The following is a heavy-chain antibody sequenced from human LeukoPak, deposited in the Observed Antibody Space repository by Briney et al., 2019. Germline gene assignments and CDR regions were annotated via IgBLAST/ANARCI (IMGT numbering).Heavy chain of an antibody. D-gene: IGHD6-19*01. Sequence: SQTLSLTCAISGDSVSSTSTAWNWIRQSPSRGLQWLGRTYYRSKWYSDYAVSVKSRIIINPDTSKNQFSLQLNSVTPEDTAVYYCASGIAVAGTVGNFDYWGQGTLVTVSS. CDR2: TYYRSKWYS. CDR1: GDSVSSTSTA. V-gene: IGHV6-1*01. CDR3: ASGIAVAGTVGNFDY. J-gene: IGHJ4*02.